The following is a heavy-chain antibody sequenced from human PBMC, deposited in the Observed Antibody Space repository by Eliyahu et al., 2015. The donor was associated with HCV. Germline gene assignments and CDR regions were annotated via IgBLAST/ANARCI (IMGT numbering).Heavy chain of an antibody. V-gene: IGHV1-8*01. J-gene: IGHJ3*02. CDR3: ARSRMGYCSGGSCYFRAFDI. D-gene: IGHD2-15*01. CDR2: MNPNSGNT. CDR1: GYPFTNFD. Sequence: QVQLVQSGAEVKKPGASLKVSCKASGYPFTNFDFNWVRQASGQGLEWMGWMNPNSGNTGYAQKFQGRITMTRNTSESTAYMEVSSLRFEDTAVYYCARSRMGYCSGGSCYFRAFDIWGQGTQVTVSS.